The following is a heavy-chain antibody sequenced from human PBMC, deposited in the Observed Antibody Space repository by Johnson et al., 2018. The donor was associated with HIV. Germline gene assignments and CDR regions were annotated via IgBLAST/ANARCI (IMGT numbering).Heavy chain of an antibody. Sequence: VQLLESGGGLVQPGGSLRLSCGASGFSVSNNYMNWVRQAPGKGLEWVPVLYSGGSTYSADSVRARFTISRDNSRNTLYLQMNSLRAEDTAMYYCARDGESQQLPLGDAFDVWGQGTMVTVSS. D-gene: IGHD6-13*01. CDR1: GFSVSNNY. CDR3: ARDGESQQLPLGDAFDV. V-gene: IGHV3-66*01. CDR2: LYSGGST. J-gene: IGHJ3*01.